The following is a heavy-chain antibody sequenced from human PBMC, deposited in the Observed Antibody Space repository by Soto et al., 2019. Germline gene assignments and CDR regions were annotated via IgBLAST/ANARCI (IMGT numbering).Heavy chain of an antibody. J-gene: IGHJ5*02. CDR1: GGSFSGYY. CDR3: ARGIAAAVWFDP. Sequence: SETLSLTCAVYGGSFSGYYWSWIRQPPGKGLEWIGEINHSGSTNYNPSLKSRVTISVDTSKNQFSLKLSSVTAADTAVYYCARGIAAAVWFDPWGQGTLVTVYS. V-gene: IGHV4-34*01. CDR2: INHSGST. D-gene: IGHD6-13*01.